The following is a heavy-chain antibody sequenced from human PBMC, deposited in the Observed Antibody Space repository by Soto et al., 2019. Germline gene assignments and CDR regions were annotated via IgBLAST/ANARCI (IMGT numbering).Heavy chain of an antibody. J-gene: IGHJ4*02. CDR2: INPFSGGA. CDR1: GYTFTDHY. Sequence: ASVKVSCKTSGYTFTDHYVHWVRQAPGQGLEWLGWINPFSGGAKYPQRFKDKVSMAADTSISTVYMYLTSLTSDDTAIYYCARSSGTYSLDFWGQGTLVTVSS. D-gene: IGHD3-10*01. CDR3: ARSSGTYSLDF. V-gene: IGHV1-2*02.